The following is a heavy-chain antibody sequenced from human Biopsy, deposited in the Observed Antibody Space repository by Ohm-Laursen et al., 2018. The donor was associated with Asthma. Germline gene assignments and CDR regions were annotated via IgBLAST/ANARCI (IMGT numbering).Heavy chain of an antibody. D-gene: IGHD1-26*01. CDR1: GFSFSNYG. CDR3: AKEVFPGWELRRGPDY. V-gene: IGHV3-30*18. Sequence: SLRLSCAASGFSFSNYGMHWVRQAPGKGLDWVAVISFDGTNRNYTDSVKGRFTISRDNSRNTLHLEMNSLRAEDTAVYFCAKEVFPGWELRRGPDYWGQGTLVTVPP. J-gene: IGHJ4*02. CDR2: ISFDGTNR.